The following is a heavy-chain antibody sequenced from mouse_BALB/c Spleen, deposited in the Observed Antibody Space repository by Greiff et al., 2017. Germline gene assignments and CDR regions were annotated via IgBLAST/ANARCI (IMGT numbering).Heavy chain of an antibody. CDR3: ARYPSMITTEFAY. V-gene: IGHV1-55*01. Sequence: QVHVKQPGAELVKPGTSVKLSCKASGYNFTSYWINWVKLRPGQGLEWIGDIYPGSGSTNYNEKFKSKATLTVDTSSSTAYMQLSSLASEDSALYYCARYPSMITTEFAYWGQGTLVTVSA. J-gene: IGHJ3*01. CDR2: IYPGSGST. CDR1: GYNFTSYW. D-gene: IGHD2-4*01.